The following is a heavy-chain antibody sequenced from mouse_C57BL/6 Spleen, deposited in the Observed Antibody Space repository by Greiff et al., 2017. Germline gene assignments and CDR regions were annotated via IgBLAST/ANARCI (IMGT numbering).Heavy chain of an antibody. CDR1: GYSITSGYY. CDR2: ISYDGSN. CDR3: AREGAANWDEGYYFDY. V-gene: IGHV3-6*01. J-gene: IGHJ2*01. Sequence: EVKLQESGPGLVKPSQSLSLTCSVTGYSITSGYYWNWIRQFPGNKLEWMGYISYDGSNNSNPTLKNRISITRDTSKNQFFLKLNSVTTEDTATYYCAREGAANWDEGYYFDYWGQGTTLTVSS. D-gene: IGHD4-1*01.